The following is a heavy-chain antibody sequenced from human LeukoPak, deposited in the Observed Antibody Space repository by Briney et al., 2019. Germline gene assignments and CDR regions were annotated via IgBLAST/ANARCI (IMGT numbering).Heavy chain of an antibody. CDR1: GGSISSSSYY. Sequence: PSETLSLTCTVSGGSISSSSYYWGWIRQPPGKGLEWIGEINHSGSTNYNPSLKSRVTVSVDTSKNQFSLKLSSVTAADTAVYYCARYIVVVPAANVWFDPWGQGTLVTVSS. V-gene: IGHV4-39*07. D-gene: IGHD2-2*01. CDR2: INHSGST. J-gene: IGHJ5*02. CDR3: ARYIVVVPAANVWFDP.